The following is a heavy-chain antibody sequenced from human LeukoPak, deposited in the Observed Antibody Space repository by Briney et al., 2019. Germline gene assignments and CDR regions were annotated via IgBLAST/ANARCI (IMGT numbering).Heavy chain of an antibody. V-gene: IGHV3-66*01. CDR2: IYTGGST. J-gene: IGHJ4*02. CDR3: ASRGAVYTGSFDC. Sequence: GGSLRLSCAASGFTFSSNYMSWVRQAPGRGLEWVSVIYTGGSTNYADSVKGRFSISRDTSKNTLYLQMNSLRAEDTAVYYCASRGAVYTGSFDCWGQGTLVTVSS. CDR1: GFTFSSNY. D-gene: IGHD2-2*02.